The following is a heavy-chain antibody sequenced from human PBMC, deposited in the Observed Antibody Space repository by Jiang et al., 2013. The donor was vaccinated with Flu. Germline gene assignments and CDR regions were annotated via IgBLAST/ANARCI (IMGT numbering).Heavy chain of an antibody. Sequence: QLVESGGGVVQPGRSLRLSCAASAFTFSNYGMHWVRQAPGKGLEWVAFIWYDTSNQSYADSVRGRFTISRDNTNNSLFLQMNSLRADDTAVYYCARGAGWVDYWGQGTLVTVSS. CDR2: IWYDTSNQ. CDR3: ARGAGWVDY. CDR1: AFTFSNYG. J-gene: IGHJ4*02. D-gene: IGHD6-19*01. V-gene: IGHV3-33*01.